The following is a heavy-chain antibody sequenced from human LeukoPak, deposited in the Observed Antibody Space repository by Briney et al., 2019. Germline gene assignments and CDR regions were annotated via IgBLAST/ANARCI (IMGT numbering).Heavy chain of an antibody. CDR2: ISSSGSTI. J-gene: IGHJ3*02. D-gene: IGHD4-17*01. CDR1: GFTSSDYY. CDR3: ARGNYGDYEDAFDI. Sequence: GGSLRLSCAASGFTSSDYYMSWIRQAPGKGLEWVSYISSSGSTIYYADSVKGRFTVSRDNAKNSLYLQMNSLRAEGTAVYYCARGNYGDYEDAFDIWGQGTMVTVSS. V-gene: IGHV3-11*04.